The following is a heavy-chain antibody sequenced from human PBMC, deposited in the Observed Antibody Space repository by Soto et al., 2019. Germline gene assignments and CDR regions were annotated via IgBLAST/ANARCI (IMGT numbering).Heavy chain of an antibody. Sequence: ASVKVSCKASGYTFTSYGISWVRQAPGQGLEWMGWISAYNGNTSYAQKLQGRVTMTTDTSTSTAYMELRSLRSDDTAVYYCARDGITMVRGVSPPPYYYYGMDVWGQGTTVTVSS. CDR2: ISAYNGNT. D-gene: IGHD3-10*01. V-gene: IGHV1-18*01. CDR3: ARDGITMVRGVSPPPYYYYGMDV. CDR1: GYTFTSYG. J-gene: IGHJ6*01.